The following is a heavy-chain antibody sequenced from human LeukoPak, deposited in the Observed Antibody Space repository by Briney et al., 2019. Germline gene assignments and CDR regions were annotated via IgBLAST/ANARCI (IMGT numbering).Heavy chain of an antibody. Sequence: GGSLRLSCAASGFTFSSYSMNWVRQAPGKGLEWVSYISSSSSTIYYADSVKGRFTISRDNAKNSLYLQMNSLRAEDTAVYYCARLPGRGCSGYGEEVDYWGQGTLVTVSS. CDR1: GFTFSSYS. D-gene: IGHD5-12*01. CDR2: ISSSSSTI. J-gene: IGHJ4*02. CDR3: ARLPGRGCSGYGEEVDY. V-gene: IGHV3-48*01.